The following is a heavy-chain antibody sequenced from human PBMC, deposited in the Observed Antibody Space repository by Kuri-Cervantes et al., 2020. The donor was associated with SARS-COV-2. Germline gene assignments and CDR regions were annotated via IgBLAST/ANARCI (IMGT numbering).Heavy chain of an antibody. D-gene: IGHD2-21*01. V-gene: IGHV1-18*01. CDR1: GYTFTSYG. CDR2: ISAYNGNT. J-gene: IGHJ4*02. CDR3: ARVPLAYCGGDCFDY. Sequence: ASVNVSCKASGYTFTSYGISWVRQAPGQGLEWMGWISAYNGNTNYAQKLQGRVTMTTDISTSTAYMELRSLRSDDTAVYYCARVPLAYCGGDCFDYWGQGTLVTVSS.